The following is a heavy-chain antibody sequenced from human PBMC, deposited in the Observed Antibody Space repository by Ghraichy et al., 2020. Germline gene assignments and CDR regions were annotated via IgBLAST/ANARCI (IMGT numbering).Heavy chain of an antibody. Sequence: GGSLRLSCSASGFTFSTCAMNWVRQAPGKGLEWVSVISGSGDSTYYADSVKGRFTISRDNSKNTLYLQMSSLRAEDTAVYYCAKMTSHDFWTGYFYFDYLGQGALVTASS. J-gene: IGHJ4*02. CDR1: GFTFSTCA. CDR3: AKMTSHDFWTGYFYFDY. D-gene: IGHD3/OR15-3a*01. CDR2: ISGSGDST. V-gene: IGHV3-23*01.